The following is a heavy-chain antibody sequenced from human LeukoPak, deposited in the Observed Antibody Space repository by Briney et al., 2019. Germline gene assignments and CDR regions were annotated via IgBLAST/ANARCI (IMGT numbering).Heavy chain of an antibody. CDR1: GFTFDDYG. Sequence: GGSLRLSCAASGFTFDDYGMSWVRQAPGKGLEWVSTITGSGGSTYSADSVKGRLTISRDNSKNTLYLQMNSLRADDTALYYCARNQDSSWYYYYMDVWGKGTTVTVSS. CDR2: ITGSGGST. J-gene: IGHJ6*03. CDR3: ARNQDSSWYYYYMDV. V-gene: IGHV3-23*01. D-gene: IGHD6-13*01.